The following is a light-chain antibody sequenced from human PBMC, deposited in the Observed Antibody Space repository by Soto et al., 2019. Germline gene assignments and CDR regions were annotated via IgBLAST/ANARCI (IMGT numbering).Light chain of an antibody. Sequence: QSVLTQPPSASGAPGQSVTISCTGTKNDIGVYDFVSWYQHHPGKAPRLIIYEVVQRPSGVPDRFSGSKSGNTASLTVSGLQAAYESDYFCQSYVGSNPYVCGSGTKFTVL. V-gene: IGLV2-8*01. J-gene: IGLJ1*01. CDR3: QSYVGSNPYV. CDR2: EVV. CDR1: KNDIGVYDF.